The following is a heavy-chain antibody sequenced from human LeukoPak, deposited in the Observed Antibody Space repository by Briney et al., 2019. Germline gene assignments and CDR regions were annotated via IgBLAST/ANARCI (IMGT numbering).Heavy chain of an antibody. CDR1: GFIFDDYA. CDR2: ITWNRDNI. D-gene: IGHD3-22*01. CDR3: AKDLSSAITSSLAMDV. J-gene: IGHJ6*02. V-gene: IGHV3-9*01. Sequence: GRSLRLSCAVSGFIFDDYAMHWVRQAPGKGLEWVSGITWNRDNIAYADSARGRFTISRDNAKNYLYLQMNSLRAEDTALYYCAKDLSSAITSSLAMDVWGQGTTVTVSS.